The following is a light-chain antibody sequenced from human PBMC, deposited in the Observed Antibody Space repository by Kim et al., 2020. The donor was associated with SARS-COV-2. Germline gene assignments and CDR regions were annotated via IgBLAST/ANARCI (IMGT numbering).Light chain of an antibody. CDR1: QDITNY. J-gene: IGKJ4*01. Sequence: SSSLDGRVTITCQASQDITNYLNWYHQKPGKAPKLLIYDASNLETGVPSRFSGAGSGTDFTVSISSLQPEDIGTYYCQQYHNLPLTFGGGTKLEIK. CDR2: DAS. CDR3: QQYHNLPLT. V-gene: IGKV1-33*01.